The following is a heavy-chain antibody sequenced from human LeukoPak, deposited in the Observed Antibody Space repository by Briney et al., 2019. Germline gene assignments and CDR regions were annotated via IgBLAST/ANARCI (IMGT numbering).Heavy chain of an antibody. CDR3: ARVGYDFWSGYSPTPTWIDY. D-gene: IGHD3-3*01. CDR1: GGSISSYY. CDR2: IYYSGST. V-gene: IGHV4-59*01. J-gene: IGHJ4*02. Sequence: SSETLSLTCTVSGGSISSYYWSWIRQPPGKGLEWIGYIYYSGSTNYNPSLKSRVTISVDTSKNQFSLKLSSVTAADTAVYYCARVGYDFWSGYSPTPTWIDYWGQGTLVTVSS.